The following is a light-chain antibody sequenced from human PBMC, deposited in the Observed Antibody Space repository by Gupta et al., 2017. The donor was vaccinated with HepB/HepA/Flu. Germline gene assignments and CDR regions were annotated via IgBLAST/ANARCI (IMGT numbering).Light chain of an antibody. CDR1: QSVLYSSNNKNY. J-gene: IGKJ4*01. CDR3: QQYYSPPRT. V-gene: IGKV4-1*01. CDR2: WAS. Sequence: DIVMTPSHDSLVVSLGERAPIHGKSSQSVLYSSNNKNYLAWFQQKPGQPPKLLMYWASTRQSGVPDRFSGSGSGTDFTLTISSLQAEDVAVYYCQQYYSPPRTFGGGTKVEIK.